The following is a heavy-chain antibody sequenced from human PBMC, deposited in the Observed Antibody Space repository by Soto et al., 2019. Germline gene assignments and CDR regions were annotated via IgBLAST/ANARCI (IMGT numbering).Heavy chain of an antibody. CDR2: ITGSTGTT. Sequence: GALRLSCAASGFTFSNFAMSWVRHAPGKGLEWVSEITGSTGTTYYADSVRGRFIISRDNSKNTLHLQMNSLRAEDTAVYYCARVAHDSSGYIDSWGRGNLVTVSS. D-gene: IGHD3-22*01. V-gene: IGHV3-23*01. CDR3: ARVAHDSSGYIDS. CDR1: GFTFSNFA. J-gene: IGHJ4*02.